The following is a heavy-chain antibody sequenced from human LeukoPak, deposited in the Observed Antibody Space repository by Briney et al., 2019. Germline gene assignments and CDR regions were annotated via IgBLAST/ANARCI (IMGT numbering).Heavy chain of an antibody. CDR3: ARAPYYYDSSGYLYYFDY. CDR2: IYYSGST. D-gene: IGHD3-22*01. V-gene: IGHV4-59*01. Sequence: SETLSLTCTVSGGSISSYYWSWIRQPPGKGLEWIGYIYYSGSTNYNPSLKSRVTISVDTSKNQFSLKLSSVTAADTAVYYCARAPYYYDSSGYLYYFDYWGQGTLVTVPS. J-gene: IGHJ4*02. CDR1: GGSISSYY.